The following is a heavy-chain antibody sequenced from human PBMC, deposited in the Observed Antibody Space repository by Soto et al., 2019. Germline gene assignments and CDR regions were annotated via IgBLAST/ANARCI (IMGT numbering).Heavy chain of an antibody. J-gene: IGHJ6*02. CDR1: GYSFTSYW. CDR2: IDPSDSYT. CDR3: ATSVRDYYGMDV. V-gene: IGHV5-10-1*01. D-gene: IGHD6-19*01. Sequence: PGQALTLSCKGSGYSFTSYWISWVRQMPGKGLEWMGRIDPSDSYTNYSPSFQGHVTISADKSISTAYLQWSSLKASDTAMYYCATSVRDYYGMDVWGQGTTVTVS.